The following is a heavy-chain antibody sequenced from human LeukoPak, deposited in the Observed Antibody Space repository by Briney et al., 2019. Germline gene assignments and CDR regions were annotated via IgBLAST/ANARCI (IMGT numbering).Heavy chain of an antibody. Sequence: GGSLRLSCAASGFTFSTFAMHWVRQAPGKGLEYVSAISTNGDSTYYADSVKGRFTISRDNSKNTLFLQMGSLRADDMAVYYCARWGSTSCYDYWGQGTLVTVSS. CDR3: ARWGSTSCYDY. CDR1: GFTFSTFA. D-gene: IGHD2-2*01. CDR2: ISTNGDST. V-gene: IGHV3-64*02. J-gene: IGHJ4*02.